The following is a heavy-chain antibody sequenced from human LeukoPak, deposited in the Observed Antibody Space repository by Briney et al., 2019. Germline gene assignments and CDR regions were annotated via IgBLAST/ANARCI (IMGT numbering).Heavy chain of an antibody. CDR2: INHSGST. J-gene: IGHJ2*01. CDR3: ARRPSRLMTTVTARDWYFDL. Sequence: SETLSLTCAVYGRSFSGYYWSLIRQPPGKGLEWIGEINHSGSTNYNPSLKSRVTISVDTSKNQFSLKLSSVTAADTAVYYCARRPSRLMTTVTARDWYFDLWGRGTLVTVSS. CDR1: GRSFSGYY. V-gene: IGHV4-34*01. D-gene: IGHD4-17*01.